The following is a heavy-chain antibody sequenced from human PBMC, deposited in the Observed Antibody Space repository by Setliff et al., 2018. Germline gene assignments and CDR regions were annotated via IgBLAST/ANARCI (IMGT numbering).Heavy chain of an antibody. D-gene: IGHD2-21*01. CDR2: IKGDDSEK. CDR1: GFTFRIYW. V-gene: IGHV3-7*03. J-gene: IGHJ4*02. CDR3: ARHDTTWPGVIDS. Sequence: GGSLRLSCAASGFTFRIYWMSWVRQAPGKGLEWVANIKGDDSEKYYVDSVKGRFTVSRDNVKNSLYLQMSSLRAGDTAVYYCARHDTTWPGVIDSWGQGTLVTVSS.